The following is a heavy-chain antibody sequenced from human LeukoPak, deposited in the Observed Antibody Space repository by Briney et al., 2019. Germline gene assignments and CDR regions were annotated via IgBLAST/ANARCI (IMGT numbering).Heavy chain of an antibody. D-gene: IGHD6-13*01. J-gene: IGHJ4*02. CDR1: GGSINSYY. CDR2: IYDSGST. CDR3: ASSYSSSWFRFDY. V-gene: IGHV4-59*01. Sequence: SETLSPTCTVSGGSINSYYWSWIRQPPGKGLEWIGYIYDSGSTNYNPSLKSRVTISVDTSKNQFSLKLTSVTAADTAVYYCASSYSSSWFRFDYWGQGTLVTVSS.